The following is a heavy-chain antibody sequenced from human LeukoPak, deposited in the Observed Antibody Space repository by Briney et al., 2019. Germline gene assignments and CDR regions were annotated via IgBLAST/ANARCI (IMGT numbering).Heavy chain of an antibody. CDR3: ARPGQLGSLYYGLDV. Sequence: SETLSLTCAVYGESFSGYQWSWIRQPPWKGLEWIGEINHGGSTNYNPSLKSRVTISVDPSKNQFSLKLSSVTAADTAVYYCARPGQLGSLYYGLDVWGQGTTVTVS. CDR2: INHGGST. J-gene: IGHJ6*02. D-gene: IGHD3-10*01. CDR1: GESFSGYQ. V-gene: IGHV4-34*01.